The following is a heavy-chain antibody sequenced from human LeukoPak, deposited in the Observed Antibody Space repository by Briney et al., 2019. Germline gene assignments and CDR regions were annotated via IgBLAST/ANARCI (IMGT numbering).Heavy chain of an antibody. J-gene: IGHJ5*02. V-gene: IGHV1-2*02. D-gene: IGHD3-10*01. CDR2: INPNSGGT. CDR3: ARDYYGSGSHDWFDP. CDR1: GYTFTGYY. Sequence: AASVKVSCKASGYTFTGYYMHWVRQAPGQGLEWMGWINPNSGGTNYAQKFQGRVTMTRDTSISTAYMELSRLRSDDTAVYYCARDYYGSGSHDWFDPWGQGTLVTVSS.